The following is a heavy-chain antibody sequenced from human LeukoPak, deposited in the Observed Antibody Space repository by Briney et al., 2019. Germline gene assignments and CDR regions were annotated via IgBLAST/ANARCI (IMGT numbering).Heavy chain of an antibody. CDR3: ARDDIVGATNAFDI. V-gene: IGHV3-66*01. CDR1: GFTVINNY. D-gene: IGHD1-26*01. J-gene: IGHJ3*02. CDR2: IYSGGTT. Sequence: GGSLRLSCAASGFTVINNYMSWVRQAPGKGLEWVSVIYSGGTTYYADSVKGRFTISRDTSKNTLYLQMNSLRAEDTAVYYCARDDIVGATNAFDIWGQGTMVTVSS.